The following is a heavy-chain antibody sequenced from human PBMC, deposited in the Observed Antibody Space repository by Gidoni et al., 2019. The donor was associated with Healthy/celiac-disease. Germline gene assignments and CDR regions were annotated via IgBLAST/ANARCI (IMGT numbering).Heavy chain of an antibody. Sequence: EVQLVQSGAEVKKPGESLKISCKGSGYSFTSYWIGWVRQMPGKGLEWMGIIYPGDSDTRYSPSFQGQVTISADKSISTAYLQWSSLKASDTAMYYCAMSYYYDSSGDYLPDHWGQGTLVTVSS. D-gene: IGHD3-22*01. J-gene: IGHJ4*02. CDR1: GYSFTSYW. V-gene: IGHV5-51*03. CDR3: AMSYYYDSSGDYLPDH. CDR2: IYPGDSDT.